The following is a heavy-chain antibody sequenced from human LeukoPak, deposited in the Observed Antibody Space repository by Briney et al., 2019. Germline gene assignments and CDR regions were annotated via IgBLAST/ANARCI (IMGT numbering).Heavy chain of an antibody. D-gene: IGHD6-19*01. CDR3: ARYSSGWRYFDY. J-gene: IGHJ4*02. Sequence: GGSLRLSCAVSGFTFSSYEMNWVRQAPGKGLEWVSYISSSGSTIYSADFVKGRFTISRDNAKNSLYLQMNSLRAEDTAVYYCARYSSGWRYFDYWGQGTLVTVSS. V-gene: IGHV3-48*03. CDR1: GFTFSSYE. CDR2: ISSSGSTI.